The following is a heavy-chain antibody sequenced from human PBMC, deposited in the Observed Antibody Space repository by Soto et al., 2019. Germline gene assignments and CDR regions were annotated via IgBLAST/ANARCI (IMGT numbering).Heavy chain of an antibody. V-gene: IGHV1-2*04. Sequence: ASVKVSCKASGYTFTGYYMQWVRQAPGQGLEWMGWINPNSGGTNYAQKFQGWVTMTRDTSISTAYMELSRLRSDDTAVYYCARGSPGSANYYYGMDVWGQGTTVTVSS. CDR1: GYTFTGYY. CDR2: INPNSGGT. CDR3: ARGSPGSANYYYGMDV. J-gene: IGHJ6*02. D-gene: IGHD3-10*01.